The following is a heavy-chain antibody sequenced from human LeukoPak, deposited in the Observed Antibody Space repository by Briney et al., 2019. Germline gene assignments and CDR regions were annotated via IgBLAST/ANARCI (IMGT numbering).Heavy chain of an antibody. CDR1: GFTFSSYN. CDR3: ARASYDFWSGYLNHYYYYMDV. V-gene: IGHV3-48*01. D-gene: IGHD3-3*01. J-gene: IGHJ6*03. CDR2: ISGSSTTM. Sequence: GGSLRLSCAASGFTFSSYNMKWVRQAPGKGLEWVSDISGSSTTMYYADSVKGRFTISRDNANNSLYLQMNSLRAEDTAVYYCARASYDFWSGYLNHYYYYMDVWGKGTTVTVSS.